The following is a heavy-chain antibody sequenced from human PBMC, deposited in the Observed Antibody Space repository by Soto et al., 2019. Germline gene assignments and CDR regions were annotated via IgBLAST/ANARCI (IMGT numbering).Heavy chain of an antibody. J-gene: IGHJ6*02. CDR1: GFTFSSYG. CDR3: AIEGTGYCSGGSSYAPYYYYGMDV. V-gene: IGHV3-30*03. D-gene: IGHD2-15*01. Sequence: GGSLRLSCAASGFTFSSYGMHWVRQAPGKGLEWVAVISYDGSNKYYADSVEGRFTISRDNSKNTLYLQMNSLRAEDTAVYYCAIEGTGYCSGGSSYAPYYYYGMDVWGQGTTVTVSS. CDR2: ISYDGSNK.